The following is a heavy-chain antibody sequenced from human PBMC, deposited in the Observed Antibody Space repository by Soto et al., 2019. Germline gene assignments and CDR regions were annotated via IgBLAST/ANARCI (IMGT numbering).Heavy chain of an antibody. J-gene: IGHJ6*02. V-gene: IGHV3-30*18. CDR3: AKEIVVVAEGFWDGMDV. CDR1: GFTFSSYG. D-gene: IGHD2-15*01. CDR2: ISYDGSNK. Sequence: QVQLVESGGGVVQPGRSLRLSCAASGFTFSSYGMHWVRQAPGKGLEWVAVISYDGSNKYYADSVKGRFTISRDNSKNTLYPQRNSLRAADTAVYYCAKEIVVVAEGFWDGMDVWGHGTAVIVSS.